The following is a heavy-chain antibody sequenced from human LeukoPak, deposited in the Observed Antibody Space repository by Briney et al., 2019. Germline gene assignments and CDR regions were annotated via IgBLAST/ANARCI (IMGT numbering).Heavy chain of an antibody. CDR3: ARGSLERITRYYYYGMDV. CDR1: GGSISSYY. V-gene: IGHV4-59*01. Sequence: SETLSLTCTVSGGSISSYYWSWIRQPPGKALEWIGHLYYSGSTDYNPSLKGRVTISIDTSKNQFSLKLSSVAAADTAMYYCARGSLERITRYYYYGMDVWGQGTTVTVSS. J-gene: IGHJ6*02. CDR2: LYYSGST. D-gene: IGHD2/OR15-2a*01.